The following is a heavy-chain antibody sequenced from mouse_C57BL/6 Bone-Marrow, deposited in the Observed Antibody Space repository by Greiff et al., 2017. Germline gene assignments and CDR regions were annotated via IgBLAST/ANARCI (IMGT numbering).Heavy chain of an antibody. J-gene: IGHJ3*01. CDR1: GYSFTGYY. CDR2: INPSTGGT. V-gene: IGHV1-42*01. CDR3: ASEEYDSDGFAY. D-gene: IGHD2-4*01. Sequence: EVQLQQSGPELVKPGASVKISCKASGYSFTGYYMNWVKQSPEKSLEWIGEINPSTGGTTYNQKFKAKATLTVDKSSSTAYMQLKCLSSEDSAVYYCASEEYDSDGFAYWGQGTLVTVSA.